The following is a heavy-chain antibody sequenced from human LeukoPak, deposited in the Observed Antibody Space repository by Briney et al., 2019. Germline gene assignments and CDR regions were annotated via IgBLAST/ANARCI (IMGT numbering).Heavy chain of an antibody. D-gene: IGHD6-13*01. Sequence: ASVKVSCKASGHTFTNYAMNWVRQAPGQGLEWMGWINTNTGNPTYAQGFTGRFVFSLDTSVSTAYLQISSLKAEDTAVYYCARGGAAEVSYYYGMDVWGQGTTVTVSS. CDR2: INTNTGNP. CDR3: ARGGAAEVSYYYGMDV. V-gene: IGHV7-4-1*02. J-gene: IGHJ6*02. CDR1: GHTFTNYA.